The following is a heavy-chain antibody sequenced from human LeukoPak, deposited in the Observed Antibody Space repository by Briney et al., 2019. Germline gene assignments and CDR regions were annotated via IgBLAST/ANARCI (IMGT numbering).Heavy chain of an antibody. D-gene: IGHD3-22*01. J-gene: IGHJ4*02. CDR1: GFSFSSYG. CDR3: AKYYHEGSGASPLHY. V-gene: IGHV3-30*02. CDR2: IRYDGTNT. Sequence: GGTLRLSCVASGFSFSSYGMHWGRQAPGKGRVGGAVIRYDGTNTYYTDSVRGRFTISRDNSRNTLYLQMNSLRVEDTAVYYCAKYYHEGSGASPLHYWGQGALVTVSS.